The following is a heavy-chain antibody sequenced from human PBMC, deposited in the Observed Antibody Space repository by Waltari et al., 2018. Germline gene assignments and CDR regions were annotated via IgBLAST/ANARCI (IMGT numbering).Heavy chain of an antibody. Sequence: QLQLQESGPGLVKPSETLSLTCTVSGGPISSSSSYWGWIRQPPGKGLEWIGSIYYSGSTYYNPSLKSRVTISVDTSKNQFSLKLSSVTAADTAVYYCWGIVVVPAAMRPLDYWGQGTLVTVSS. D-gene: IGHD2-2*01. CDR1: GGPISSSSSY. V-gene: IGHV4-39*07. CDR2: IYYSGST. CDR3: WGIVVVPAAMRPLDY. J-gene: IGHJ4*02.